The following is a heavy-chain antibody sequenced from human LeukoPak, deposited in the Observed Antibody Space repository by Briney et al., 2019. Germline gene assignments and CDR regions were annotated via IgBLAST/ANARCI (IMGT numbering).Heavy chain of an antibody. CDR2: IYPGDSET. D-gene: IGHD4-23*01. J-gene: IGHJ4*02. V-gene: IGHV5-51*01. Sequence: GESLKISCKGSGYRFTNYWIGWVRQMPGKGLEWLGIIYPGDSETRYSPSFQGQVTISADKSISTAYLQWSSLKASDTAMYYCARHTQYGGNTFFDYWGQGTLVTVSS. CDR1: GYRFTNYW. CDR3: ARHTQYGGNTFFDY.